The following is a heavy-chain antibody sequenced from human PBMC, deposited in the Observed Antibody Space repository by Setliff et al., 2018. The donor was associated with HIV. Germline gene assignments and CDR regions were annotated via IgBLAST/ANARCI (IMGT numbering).Heavy chain of an antibody. V-gene: IGHV4-4*07. D-gene: IGHD3-10*01. CDR3: GRVGFGELFGAFDI. J-gene: IGHJ3*02. Sequence: PSETLSLTCSVSTDSFSNFHWSWMRQPAGKGLEWIGRIFGSGTTHYNPSLKSRVTMSIDTSKNQFSLKLNSVTAADTAVYYCGRVGFGELFGAFDIWGQGIMVTVSS. CDR1: TDSFSNFH. CDR2: IFGSGTT.